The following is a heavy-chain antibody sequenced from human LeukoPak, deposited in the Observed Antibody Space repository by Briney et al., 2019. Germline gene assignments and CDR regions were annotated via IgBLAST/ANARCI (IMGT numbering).Heavy chain of an antibody. CDR3: AKDWAFCSTTSCYSYFNY. J-gene: IGHJ4*02. CDR1: GFTFRGYA. V-gene: IGHV3-23*01. D-gene: IGHD2-2*01. Sequence: GGSLRLSCAASGFTFRGYAVSWVRQAPAEGLEWVSGISGSGGSTYYADSVKGRFTISRDNSKNTVYLQMTSLRAEDTAVYYCAKDWAFCSTTSCYSYFNYWGQGTLVTVSS. CDR2: ISGSGGST.